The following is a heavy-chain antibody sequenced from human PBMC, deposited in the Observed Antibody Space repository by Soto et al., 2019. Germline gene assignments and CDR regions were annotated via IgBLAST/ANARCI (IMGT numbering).Heavy chain of an antibody. V-gene: IGHV4-39*07. D-gene: IGHD3-3*01. CDR3: ARVLFGRGNWFDP. Sequence: SETLSLTCTVSGGSISSSIYYGGWIRQPPGKGLEWIGSIFYSGSTYYNPSLKSRVTISVDTSKNQFSLKLSSVTAADTAVYYCARVLFGRGNWFDPWGQGTLVTVSS. J-gene: IGHJ5*02. CDR2: IFYSGST. CDR1: GGSISSSIYY.